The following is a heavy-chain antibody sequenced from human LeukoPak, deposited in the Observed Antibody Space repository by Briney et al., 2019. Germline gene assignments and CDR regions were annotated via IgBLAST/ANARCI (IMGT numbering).Heavy chain of an antibody. CDR1: GYTFTSYD. D-gene: IGHD2-2*02. V-gene: IGHV1-8*01. CDR2: MNPNSGNT. Sequence: AAVKVSCKASGYTFTSYDINWVRQATGQGLEWMGWMNPNSGNTGYAQKFQGRVTMTRNTSISTAYMELSSLRSEDTAVYYCARGLGTSWYSEGNWFDPWGQGTLVTVSS. CDR3: ARGLGTSWYSEGNWFDP. J-gene: IGHJ5*02.